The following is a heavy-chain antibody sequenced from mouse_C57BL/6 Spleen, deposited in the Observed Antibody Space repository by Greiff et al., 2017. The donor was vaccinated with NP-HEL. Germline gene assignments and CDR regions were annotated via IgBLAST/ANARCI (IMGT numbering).Heavy chain of an antibody. CDR3: ARKGAAQAPYAMDY. CDR2: INPSNGGT. Sequence: QVHVKQPGTELVKPGASVKLSCKASGYTFTSYWMHWVKQRPGQGLEWIGNINPSNGGTNYNEKFKSKATLTVDKSSSTAYMQLSSLTSEDSAVYYCARKGAAQAPYAMDYWGQGTSVTVSS. J-gene: IGHJ4*01. CDR1: GYTFTSYW. V-gene: IGHV1-53*01. D-gene: IGHD3-2*02.